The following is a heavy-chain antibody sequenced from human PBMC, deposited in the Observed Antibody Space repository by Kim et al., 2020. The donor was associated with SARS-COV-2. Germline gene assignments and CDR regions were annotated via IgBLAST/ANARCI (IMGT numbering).Heavy chain of an antibody. Sequence: YHPSLKRRVTISVDTSKNQFSLKLSSVTAADTAVYYCARHSPYSSSWASYWGQGTLVTVSS. J-gene: IGHJ4*02. CDR3: ARHSPYSSSWASY. D-gene: IGHD6-13*01. V-gene: IGHV4-39*01.